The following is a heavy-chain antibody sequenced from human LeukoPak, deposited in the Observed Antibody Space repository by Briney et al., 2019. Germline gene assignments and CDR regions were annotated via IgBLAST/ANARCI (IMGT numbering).Heavy chain of an antibody. Sequence: SETLSLTCTVSGGSISSYYWSWIRQPAGKGLEWIGYIYYSGSTNYNPSLKSRVTISVDTSKNQFSLKLSSVTAADTAVYYCARDHRDYDRRGFDYWGQGTLVTVSS. CDR2: IYYSGST. D-gene: IGHD5-12*01. V-gene: IGHV4-59*12. CDR3: ARDHRDYDRRGFDY. J-gene: IGHJ4*02. CDR1: GGSISSYY.